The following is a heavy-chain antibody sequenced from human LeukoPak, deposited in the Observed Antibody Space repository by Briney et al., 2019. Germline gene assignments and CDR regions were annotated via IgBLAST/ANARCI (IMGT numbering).Heavy chain of an antibody. CDR2: IKQDGSEK. CDR3: ARYSSGWYGDNWFDP. CDR1: GFTFSSYW. J-gene: IGHJ5*02. Sequence: GGSLRLSCAASGFTFSSYWMSWVRQAPGKGLEWVANIKQDGSEKYYVDSVKGRFTISRDSAKNSLYLQMNSLRAEDTAVYCARYSSGWYGDNWFDPWGQGTLVTVSS. D-gene: IGHD6-19*01. V-gene: IGHV3-7*01.